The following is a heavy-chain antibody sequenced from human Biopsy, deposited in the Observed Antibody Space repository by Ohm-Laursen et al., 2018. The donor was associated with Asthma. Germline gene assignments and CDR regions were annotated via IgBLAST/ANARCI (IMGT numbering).Heavy chain of an antibody. J-gene: IGHJ6*02. CDR1: GGTFSHFA. V-gene: IGHV1-69*13. Sequence: SVTVSCKAPGGTFSHFAISWVRQAPGQGLEWLGGIMTVFGTTNYAQQFQGRVTITADESTSTAYMEVTSLRSEDTAIYYCARCQVGYSSGWSLLLKKIYYSGMDVWGQGTAVTVSS. D-gene: IGHD6-19*01. CDR3: ARCQVGYSSGWSLLLKKIYYSGMDV. CDR2: IMTVFGTT.